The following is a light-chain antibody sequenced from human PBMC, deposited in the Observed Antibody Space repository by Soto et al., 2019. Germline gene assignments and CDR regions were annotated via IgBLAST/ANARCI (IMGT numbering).Light chain of an antibody. V-gene: IGKV3-15*01. CDR3: QQYNNWPLT. CDR2: GTS. CDR1: QSVRSN. Sequence: IVMTQSPATLSVSPGERAALSCRASQSVRSNLAWYQQKPGQAPRLLIYGTSTRATDIPARFSGSGSGAEFTLTISILQPEDFAVYYCQQYNNWPLTFGGGTKVEIK. J-gene: IGKJ4*01.